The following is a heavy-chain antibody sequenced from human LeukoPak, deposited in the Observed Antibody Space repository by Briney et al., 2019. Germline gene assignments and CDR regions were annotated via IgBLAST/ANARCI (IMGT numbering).Heavy chain of an antibody. Sequence: SVKVSCKASGGTFSSYAISWVRQAPGQGLEWMGGIIPIFGTANYAQKFQGRVTITADESTSTAYMELSSLRSEDTDVYYCASRVVAYYYDSSGYDNWGQGTLVTVSS. CDR1: GGTFSSYA. V-gene: IGHV1-69*13. D-gene: IGHD3-22*01. J-gene: IGHJ4*02. CDR3: ASRVVAYYYDSSGYDN. CDR2: IIPIFGTA.